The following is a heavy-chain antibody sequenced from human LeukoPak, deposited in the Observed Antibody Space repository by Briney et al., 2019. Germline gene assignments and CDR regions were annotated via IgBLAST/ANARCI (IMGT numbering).Heavy chain of an antibody. CDR2: ISWNSEKP. J-gene: IGHJ3*02. CDR1: GFTFDDHA. Sequence: TGGSLRLSCAASGFTFDDHAMHWVRQAPGKGLEWVAGISWNSEKPGYADSVKGRFTISRDNAKSSLYVQMNRLRPEDTALYYCAKGYYYGSGSYSRAFDIWGQGTMVTVSS. CDR3: AKGYYYGSGSYSRAFDI. V-gene: IGHV3-9*01. D-gene: IGHD3-10*01.